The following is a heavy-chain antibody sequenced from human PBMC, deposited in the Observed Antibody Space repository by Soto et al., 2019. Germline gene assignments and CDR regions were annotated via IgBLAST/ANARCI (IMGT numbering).Heavy chain of an antibody. CDR1: GGTFSSYA. D-gene: IGHD6-19*01. V-gene: IGHV1-69*13. CDR3: ARDRMTAVAGATSDYYYYYGMDV. Sequence: SVKVSCKASGGTFSSYAISWVRQAPGQGLEWMGGIIPIFGTANYAQKFQGRVTITADESTSTAYMELSSLRSEDTAVYYCARDRMTAVAGATSDYYYYYGMDVWGKAATATASS. CDR2: IIPIFGTA. J-gene: IGHJ6*04.